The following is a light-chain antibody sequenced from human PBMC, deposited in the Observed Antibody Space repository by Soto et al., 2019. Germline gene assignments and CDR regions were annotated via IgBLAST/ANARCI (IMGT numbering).Light chain of an antibody. V-gene: IGKV3-11*01. CDR3: QQRSNWPPLT. CDR2: DAF. Sequence: EIVLTQFPATLSLSPGDRATLSCRASQSVGTSLAWYQQKPGQIPRLLIYDAFNRATGIPARFSGSGSGTDFTLSISSLEPEDFATYYCQQRSNWPPLTFGGGTKVEIK. CDR1: QSVGTS. J-gene: IGKJ4*01.